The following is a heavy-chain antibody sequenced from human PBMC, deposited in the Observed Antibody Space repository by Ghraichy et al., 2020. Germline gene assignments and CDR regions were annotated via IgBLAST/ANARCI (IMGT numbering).Heavy chain of an antibody. J-gene: IGHJ6*02. Sequence: SVKVSCKASGGTFSSYAISWVRQAPGQGLEWMGGIIPIFGTANYAQKFQGRVTITADESTSTAYMELSSLRSEDTAVYYCARDDVLRFLDSPIGAQYYYYYGMDVWGQGTTFTVSS. CDR3: ARDDVLRFLDSPIGAQYYYYYGMDV. CDR1: GGTFSSYA. D-gene: IGHD3-3*01. V-gene: IGHV1-69*13. CDR2: IIPIFGTA.